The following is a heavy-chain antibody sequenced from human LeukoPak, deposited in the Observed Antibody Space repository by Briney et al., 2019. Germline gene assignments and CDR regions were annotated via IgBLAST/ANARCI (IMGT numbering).Heavy chain of an antibody. J-gene: IGHJ4*02. CDR1: GFTFSSYG. CDR2: IRYDGSNK. Sequence: GGSLRLSCAASGFTFSSYGTHWVRQAPGKGLEWVAFIRYDGSNKYYADSVKGRFTISRDNSKNTLYLQMYSLRAEDTAVYYCAKDGKYCSSTSCYLYYWGQGTLVTVSS. V-gene: IGHV3-30*02. D-gene: IGHD2-2*01. CDR3: AKDGKYCSSTSCYLYY.